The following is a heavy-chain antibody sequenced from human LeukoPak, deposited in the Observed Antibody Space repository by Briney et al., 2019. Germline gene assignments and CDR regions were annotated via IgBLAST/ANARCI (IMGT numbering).Heavy chain of an antibody. J-gene: IGHJ4*02. CDR3: ARVGLTISTHLDY. Sequence: GSLRLSCAASGFTFSSYAMHWGRQAPGKGLGWVGSIYYRGGTYYNPSLQSRVNLSVETSKNQFSLRLHSLTDADTAVYYCARVGLTISTHLDYWGQGTLVTVAS. V-gene: IGHV4-39*07. CDR1: GFTFSSYA. CDR2: IYYRGGT. D-gene: IGHD2-2*01.